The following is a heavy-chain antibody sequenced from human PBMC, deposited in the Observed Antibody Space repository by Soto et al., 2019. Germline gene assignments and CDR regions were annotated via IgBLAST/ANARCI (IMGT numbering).Heavy chain of an antibody. CDR2: ISGSGIST. D-gene: IGHD6-19*01. Sequence: EVQLLESGGGLVQPGGSLRLSCAAFGFTFSSYAMSWVRQAPGKGLEWVSAISGSGISTYFADSVKGRFTISRDNSKNTLYLQMNSLRAEDTAVYYCAKEGEHSSGWANFDYWGQGTLVTVSS. V-gene: IGHV3-23*01. J-gene: IGHJ4*02. CDR1: GFTFSSYA. CDR3: AKEGEHSSGWANFDY.